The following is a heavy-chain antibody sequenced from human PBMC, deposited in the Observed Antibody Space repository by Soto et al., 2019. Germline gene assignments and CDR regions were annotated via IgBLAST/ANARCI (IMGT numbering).Heavy chain of an antibody. CDR1: VFTFSSYA. Sequence: VGSVRLSCASSVFTFSSYAMSCVRQSPGKWLEWVSAISGSGGSTYYADSVKGRFTISRDNSKNTLYLQMNSLRAEDTAVYYCAKTYHSRGPPGAFDIWGQATIVSLS. V-gene: IGHV3-23*01. CDR2: ISGSGGST. CDR3: AKTYHSRGPPGAFDI. J-gene: IGHJ3*02. D-gene: IGHD3-22*01.